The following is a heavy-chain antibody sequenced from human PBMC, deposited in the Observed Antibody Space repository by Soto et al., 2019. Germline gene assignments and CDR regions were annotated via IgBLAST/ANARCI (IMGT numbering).Heavy chain of an antibody. CDR1: GDSVSSNSAA. CDR3: ARXVGSSWLPYYYYYGMDV. D-gene: IGHD6-13*01. CDR2: TYYRSKWYN. Sequence: SQTLSLTCAISGDSVSSNSAAWNWIRQSPSRGLEWLGRTYYRSKWYNDYAVSVKSRITINPDTSKNQFSLQLNSVTPEDTAVYYCARXVGSSWLPYYYYYGMDVWGPGTTVTVSS. J-gene: IGHJ6*02. V-gene: IGHV6-1*01.